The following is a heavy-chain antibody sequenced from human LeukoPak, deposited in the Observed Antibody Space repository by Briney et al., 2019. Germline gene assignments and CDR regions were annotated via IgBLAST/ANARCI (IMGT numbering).Heavy chain of an antibody. V-gene: IGHV3-23*01. Sequence: AGSLRLSCSAYGVTFSSYAMAWVRQPPGKGLEWVSSVNDIGGDAYYADSVKRRFTISRDNAKNSLYLQMNSLRAEDTAVYYCARDPHLGRAGSPDRNFDRLPARLYADGRGQGTTVTVSS. J-gene: IGHJ6*02. CDR3: ARDPHLGRAGSPDRNFDRLPARLYADG. D-gene: IGHD3-9*01. CDR1: GVTFSSYA. CDR2: VNDIGGDA.